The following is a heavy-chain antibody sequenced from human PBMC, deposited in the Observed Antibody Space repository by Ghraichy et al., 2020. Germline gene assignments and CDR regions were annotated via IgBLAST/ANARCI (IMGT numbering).Heavy chain of an antibody. CDR3: ARDSGSYDHYYFGMAV. Sequence: GGSLRLSCAASGFTFSTYWMSWVRQAPGKGLEWVANINQGEREKYYVDSVKGRFIISRDNAKNSLYLQMNTLRVEDTAVYYCARDSGSYDHYYFGMAVWGQGTTVIVSS. CDR2: INQGEREK. D-gene: IGHD1-26*01. J-gene: IGHJ6*02. CDR1: GFTFSTYW. V-gene: IGHV3-7*01.